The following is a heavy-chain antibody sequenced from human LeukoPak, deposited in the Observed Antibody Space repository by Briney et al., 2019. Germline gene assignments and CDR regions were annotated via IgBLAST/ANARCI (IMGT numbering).Heavy chain of an antibody. CDR3: ARDKFIGIAAAGWFDY. CDR1: GFTFSSYW. V-gene: IGHV3-74*01. J-gene: IGHJ4*02. Sequence: GGSLRLSCAASGFTFSSYWMHWVRQAPGKGLVWVSRINTDGTSTTYADSVKGRFTISRDNAKNTLYLQMNSLRAEDTAVYYCARDKFIGIAAAGWFDYWGQGTLVTVSS. D-gene: IGHD6-13*01. CDR2: INTDGTST.